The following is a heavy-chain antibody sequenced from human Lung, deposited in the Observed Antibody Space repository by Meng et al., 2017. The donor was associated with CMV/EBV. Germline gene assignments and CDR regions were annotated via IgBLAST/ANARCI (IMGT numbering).Heavy chain of an antibody. V-gene: IGHV4-4*02. Sequence: QVHLQEPAPGTVEPSGTLSRTWGVSGVPISSNIRWTWVRQPPGKGLEWIGDIDDSGSTNYNPSLNSRISISLDKSKNHFSLKVNSVTAADTAVYYCARGKQDAWELLAYWGQGALVTVSS. J-gene: IGHJ4*02. D-gene: IGHD1-26*01. CDR1: GVPISSNIR. CDR3: ARGKQDAWELLAY. CDR2: IDDSGST.